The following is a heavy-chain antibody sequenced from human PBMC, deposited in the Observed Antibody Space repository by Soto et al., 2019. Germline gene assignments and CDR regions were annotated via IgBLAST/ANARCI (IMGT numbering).Heavy chain of an antibody. CDR1: GFTLTSYG. Sequence: PGWSLRLSCEVSGFTLTSYGMNWVRQAPDKGLEWVSTIGRGGDTFYADSVRGRFTISRDNSKNTLYLQMNSLRAEDTAVYYCANPVFACSSNSCPYYYYGMYVWGQGTTVTVSS. CDR3: ANPVFACSSNSCPYYYYGMYV. CDR2: IGRGGDT. J-gene: IGHJ6*02. D-gene: IGHD2-2*01. V-gene: IGHV3-23*01.